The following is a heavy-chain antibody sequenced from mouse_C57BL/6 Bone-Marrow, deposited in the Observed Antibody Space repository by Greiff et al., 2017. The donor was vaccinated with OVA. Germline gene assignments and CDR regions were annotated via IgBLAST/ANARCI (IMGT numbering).Heavy chain of an antibody. D-gene: IGHD1-1*01. CDR2: ISYDGSN. Sequence: EVQLVESGPGLVKPSQSLSLTCSVTGYSITSGYYWNWIRQFPGNKLEWMGYISYDGSNNYNPSLKNRISITRDTSKNQFFLKLNSVTTEDTATYYCARGGGTTVVPYWYFDVWGTGTTVTVSS. V-gene: IGHV3-6*01. CDR3: ARGGGTTVVPYWYFDV. J-gene: IGHJ1*03. CDR1: GYSITSGYY.